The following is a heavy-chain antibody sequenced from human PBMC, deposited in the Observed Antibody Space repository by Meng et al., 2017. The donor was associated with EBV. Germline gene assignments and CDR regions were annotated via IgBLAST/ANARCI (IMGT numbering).Heavy chain of an antibody. J-gene: IGHJ4*02. D-gene: IGHD2-21*01. CDR2: INVGVGYT. V-gene: IGHV1-3*01. CDR1: GYAFTSYI. Sequence: QFQLVQSGAEVKNPGASVEVSCKASGYAFTSYILHWVRQAPGQRLEWMGWINVGVGYTKYSQKFQGRVTISSDTSATTGYMELSSLRSEDTAVYYCVRGPPVGVPGPGDYWGQGTLVTVSS. CDR3: VRGPPVGVPGPGDY.